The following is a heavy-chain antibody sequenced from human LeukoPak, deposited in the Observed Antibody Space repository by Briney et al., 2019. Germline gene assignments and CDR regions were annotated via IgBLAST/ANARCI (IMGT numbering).Heavy chain of an antibody. J-gene: IGHJ4*02. Sequence: GGSLRLSCAASGFTFSSYAMSWVRQAPGKGPVWVSRVNSDESVRSYADSVNGRFTISRDNAKNTVYLQMTSLRAEDTAVYYCARDNGYGGVYFEYWGQGTLVTVSS. CDR3: ARDNGYGGVYFEY. CDR2: VNSDESVR. CDR1: GFTFSSYA. D-gene: IGHD4-23*01. V-gene: IGHV3-74*01.